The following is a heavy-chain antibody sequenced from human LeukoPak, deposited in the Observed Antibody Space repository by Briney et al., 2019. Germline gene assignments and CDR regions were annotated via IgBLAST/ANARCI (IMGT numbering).Heavy chain of an antibody. CDR2: INHSGST. CDR1: GGSFSGYY. V-gene: IGHV4-34*01. Sequence: KTSETLSLTCAVYGGSFSGYYWSWIRQPPGKWLEWIGEINHSGSTNYNPSLRSRVTISVDTSKNQFSLKLSSVTAADTAVYYCARETSQKGAHYMDVWGKGTTITISS. J-gene: IGHJ6*03. D-gene: IGHD3-16*01. CDR3: ARETSQKGAHYMDV.